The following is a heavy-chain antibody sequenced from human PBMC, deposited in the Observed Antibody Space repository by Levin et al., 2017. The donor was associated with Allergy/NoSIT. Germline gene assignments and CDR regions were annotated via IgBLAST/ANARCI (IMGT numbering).Heavy chain of an antibody. CDR1: GFIFSDYY. CDR3: AREKGTSGSNYFDL. J-gene: IGHJ2*01. V-gene: IGHV3-11*01. CDR2: ISSSGSAI. D-gene: IGHD2-15*01. Sequence: GGSLRLSCAASGFIFSDYYMSWIRQAPGKGLEWVSYISSSGSAIYYADSVKGRLTVSRDNAKNSLYLQMNSLRAEDTAVYYCAREKGTSGSNYFDLWGRGTLVTVSS.